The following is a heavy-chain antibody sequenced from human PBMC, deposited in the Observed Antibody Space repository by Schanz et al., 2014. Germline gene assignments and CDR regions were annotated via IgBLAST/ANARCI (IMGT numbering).Heavy chain of an antibody. J-gene: IGHJ5*02. V-gene: IGHV3-48*01. CDR3: ARAGYDADNWFDP. CDR2: ISSASSTI. D-gene: IGHD2-2*01. Sequence: EVQLLESGGGLVQPGGSLRLSCAASGFTFSSYWMHWVRQAPGKGLEWVSYISSASSTINYADSVKGRFTISRDNAKNSLFLQMNSLRAEDTAVYYCARAGYDADNWFDPWGQGTLVTVSS. CDR1: GFTFSSYW.